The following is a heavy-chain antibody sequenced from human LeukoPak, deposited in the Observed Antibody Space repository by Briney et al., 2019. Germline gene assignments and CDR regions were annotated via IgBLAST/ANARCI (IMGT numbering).Heavy chain of an antibody. D-gene: IGHD3-9*01. CDR3: ATDHYNAISTFDI. J-gene: IGHJ3*02. V-gene: IGHV1-24*01. CDR2: FDPEDGET. CDR1: GYTLTELS. Sequence: ASVKVSCKVSGYTLTELSMHWVRQAPGKGLEWMGGFDPEDGETIYAQMFQGRVTMNEDTSTDTAYMELSSLRSEDTAVYYCATDHYNAISTFDIWGQGTMVTVSS.